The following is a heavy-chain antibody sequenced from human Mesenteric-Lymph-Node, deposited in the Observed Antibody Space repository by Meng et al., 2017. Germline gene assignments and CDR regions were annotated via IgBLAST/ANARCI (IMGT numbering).Heavy chain of an antibody. CDR2: IYYSGST. D-gene: IGHD6-19*01. CDR1: GGSISSGDSY. J-gene: IGHJ4*02. CDR3: ARVGQWLPIDY. V-gene: IGHV4-30-4*01. Sequence: VQAQDPGPGLVRPHPPLSLTGSVSGGSISSGDSYWSWIRQPPGKGLEWIGYIYYSGSTNYNPSLKSRVTISVDKSKNQFSLNLSSVTAADTAVYYCARVGQWLPIDYWGQGTLVTVSS.